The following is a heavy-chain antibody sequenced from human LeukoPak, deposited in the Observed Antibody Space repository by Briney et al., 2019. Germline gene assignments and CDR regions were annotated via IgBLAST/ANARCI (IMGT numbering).Heavy chain of an antibody. CDR2: INPNSGGT. J-gene: IGHJ6*03. CDR3: ARAGLPIYYYIDV. V-gene: IGHV1-2*02. Sequence: ASVKVSCKASRYTFTGYYMHWVRQAPGQGLEWMGWINPNSGGTNYAQKFQGRVTMTRDTPISTAYMELSGLRSNDTAVYYCARAGLPIYYYIDVWGKGTTVTVSS. D-gene: IGHD5-18*01. CDR1: RYTFTGYY.